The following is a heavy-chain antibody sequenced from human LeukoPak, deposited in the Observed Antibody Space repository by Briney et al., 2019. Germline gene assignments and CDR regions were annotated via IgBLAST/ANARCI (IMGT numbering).Heavy chain of an antibody. D-gene: IGHD3-16*02. CDR1: GGSFSDYY. J-gene: IGHJ4*02. Sequence: SETLSLTCAVYGGSFSDYYWSWLRQPPGKGLEWIGEINHSGSTNYNPSLRSRVIILVDTSKNQFSLKLSSVTAADTAVYYCARLYVWGSYRFDYWGQGSLATVSS. CDR3: ARLYVWGSYRFDY. CDR2: INHSGST. V-gene: IGHV4-34*01.